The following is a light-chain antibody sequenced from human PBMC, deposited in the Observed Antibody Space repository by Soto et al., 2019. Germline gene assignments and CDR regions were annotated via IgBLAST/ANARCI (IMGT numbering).Light chain of an antibody. CDR3: ASWDDSLNGVV. J-gene: IGLJ3*02. CDR1: SSNIGSNS. Sequence: QSVLTQPPSASGTPGQRVTISCSGSSSNIGSNSVNWYQKFPATAPKLLIYGNTQRPSGVPDRFSGSKSGTSASLAISGLHSEDEADYYWASWDDSLNGVVFGGGTQLTV. CDR2: GNT. V-gene: IGLV1-44*01.